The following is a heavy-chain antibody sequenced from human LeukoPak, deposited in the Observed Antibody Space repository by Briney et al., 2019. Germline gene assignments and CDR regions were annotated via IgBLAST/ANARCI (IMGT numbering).Heavy chain of an antibody. CDR1: GYTFTSYG. V-gene: IGHV1-18*01. CDR3: ARDQAGLEYYDSSGYYY. CDR2: ISAYNGNT. Sequence: ASVKVSCKASGYTFTSYGSSWVRQAPGQGLEWMGWISAYNGNTNYAQKLQGRVTMTTDTSTSTAYMELRSLRSDDTAVYYCARDQAGLEYYDSSGYYYWGQGTLVTVSS. D-gene: IGHD3-22*01. J-gene: IGHJ4*02.